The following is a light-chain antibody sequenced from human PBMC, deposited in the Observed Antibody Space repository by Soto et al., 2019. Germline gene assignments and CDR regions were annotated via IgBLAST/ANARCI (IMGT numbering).Light chain of an antibody. V-gene: IGKV3D-20*02. CDR2: SAS. CDR1: DSTLNDY. J-gene: IGKJ5*01. CDR3: HQRQYWPPIT. Sequence: VVLTQSPGTLSFSPVYICTLSCISIDSTLNDYLAWYQQKPGQAPRLLIHSASRRATGIPDRFSGSGSGTDFTLTISRLEPEDFAIYYCHQRQYWPPITFGQGTRLEIK.